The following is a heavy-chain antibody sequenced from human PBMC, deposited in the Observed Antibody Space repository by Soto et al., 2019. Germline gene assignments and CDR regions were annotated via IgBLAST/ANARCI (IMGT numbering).Heavy chain of an antibody. CDR3: ARVSGEGDYFDS. J-gene: IGHJ4*02. Sequence: QVQLVQSGAEVKKPGASVKVSCKASGYTFTSYYMHWVRQAPGQGLEWMGIINPSGGSPSYAQKFQSRDTKTRDTATSKVYKELSSRKSEDTAVYYFARVSGEGDYFDSWGQGTLVTVSS. CDR1: GYTFTSYY. V-gene: IGHV1-46*01. CDR2: INPSGGSP. D-gene: IGHD3-10*01.